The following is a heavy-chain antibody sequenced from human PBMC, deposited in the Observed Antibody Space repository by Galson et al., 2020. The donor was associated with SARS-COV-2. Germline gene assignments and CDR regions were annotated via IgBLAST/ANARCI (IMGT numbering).Heavy chain of an antibody. CDR2: MNPKSGNT. D-gene: IGHD5-18*01. CDR3: ARVWERGFSHGNWFDP. J-gene: IGHJ5*02. CDR1: GYTFTNYD. V-gene: IGHV1-8*01. Sequence: ASVKVSCKASGYTFTNYDINWVRQATGQGLEWMGWMNPKSGNTGYVQKFQGRVTMTRDTSINTAYMELSSLRSEDTAVYYCARVWERGFSHGNWFDPWGQGTLVTVSS.